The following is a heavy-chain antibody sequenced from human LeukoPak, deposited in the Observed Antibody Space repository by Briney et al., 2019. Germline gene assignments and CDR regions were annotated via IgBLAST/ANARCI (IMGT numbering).Heavy chain of an antibody. CDR2: VNINTWNP. V-gene: IGHV7-4-1*02. J-gene: IGHJ3*02. CDR1: GYTFTSYA. Sequence: GASVKVSCKDSGYTFTSYAMQWLRQAPAQGREWVGWVNINTWNPTYPQVFTGRSVFSLDTSVSPAYLQISSLQAEDTAAYYCERPDVSDLVAFDIWGQGTMVTVSS. D-gene: IGHD1-14*01. CDR3: ERPDVSDLVAFDI.